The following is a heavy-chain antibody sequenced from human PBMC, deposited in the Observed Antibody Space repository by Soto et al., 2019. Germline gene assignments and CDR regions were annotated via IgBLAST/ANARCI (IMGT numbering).Heavy chain of an antibody. Sequence: QVQLQESGPGLVRPSQTLSLTCTVSGASMSSSAHYWSWVRQHPGKGREWIGYISYLGDTYYNPPLRRRVPISADMSKNQFYLELSSVTAADTAVYYCARSDGSGNYHEYLLRFWGQGTLVTVSS. CDR1: GASMSSSAHY. CDR2: ISYLGDT. CDR3: ARSDGSGNYHEYLLRF. D-gene: IGHD3-10*01. V-gene: IGHV4-31*03. J-gene: IGHJ4*02.